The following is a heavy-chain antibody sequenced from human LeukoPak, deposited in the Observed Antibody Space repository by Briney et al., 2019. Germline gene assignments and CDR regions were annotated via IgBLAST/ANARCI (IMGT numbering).Heavy chain of an antibody. J-gene: IGHJ4*02. CDR3: AKGQGIVARPPFDY. D-gene: IGHD6-6*01. CDR1: GFTFNTYA. Sequence: PGGSLRLSCAASGFTFNTYAMNWVRQTPGKGLVWVSVISGGGGSTYYADSAKGRFTISRDNSKNTLYLQINSLRAEDTAVYYCAKGQGIVARPPFDYWGQGTLVTVSS. CDR2: ISGGGGST. V-gene: IGHV3-23*01.